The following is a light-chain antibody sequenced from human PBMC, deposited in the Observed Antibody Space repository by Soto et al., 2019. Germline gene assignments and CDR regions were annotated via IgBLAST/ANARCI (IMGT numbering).Light chain of an antibody. J-gene: IGKJ2*01. CDR1: QGIGSA. CDR2: DAS. Sequence: AIQLTQSPDSLSVSIGDRVTITCRASQGIGSALAWYQQKPGKAPKTLIYDASSLESGVPARFSGSGSGTDFTLTISSLQPEDFATYYCQQFNSYPRPLGQGTKLEI. V-gene: IGKV1-13*02. CDR3: QQFNSYPRP.